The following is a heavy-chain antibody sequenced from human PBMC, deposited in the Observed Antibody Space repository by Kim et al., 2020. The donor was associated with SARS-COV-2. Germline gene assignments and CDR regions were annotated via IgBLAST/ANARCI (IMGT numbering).Heavy chain of an antibody. D-gene: IGHD6-19*01. CDR1: GFTVSSNY. CDR3: ARSGQWLAQFNYYYYGMDV. Sequence: GGSLRLSCAASGFTVSSNYMSWVRQAPGKGLEWVSVIYSGGSTYYADSVKGRFTISRDNSKNTLYLQMNSLRAEDTAVYYCARSGQWLAQFNYYYYGMDVWGQGTTVTVSS. V-gene: IGHV3-53*01. CDR2: IYSGGST. J-gene: IGHJ6*02.